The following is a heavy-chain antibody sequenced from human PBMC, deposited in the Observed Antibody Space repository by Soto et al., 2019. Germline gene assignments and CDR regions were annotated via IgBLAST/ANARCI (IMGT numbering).Heavy chain of an antibody. CDR1: GFTFSSYA. Sequence: EVELLESGGGLVQPGGSLRLSCAASGFTFSSYAMSWVRRAPGKGLEWVSGISGSGRITKYADSVKGRFIISRENFKNTLFLQMNSLRAEDTAVYYCAKDVHYDIVTGIEYFHHWAQGTLVTVSS. CDR2: ISGSGRIT. V-gene: IGHV3-23*01. D-gene: IGHD3-9*01. J-gene: IGHJ1*01. CDR3: AKDVHYDIVTGIEYFHH.